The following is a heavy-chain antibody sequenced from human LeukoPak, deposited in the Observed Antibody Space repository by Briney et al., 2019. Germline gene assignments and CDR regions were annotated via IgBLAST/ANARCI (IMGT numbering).Heavy chain of an antibody. Sequence: GGSLRLSCAASGFTFSSYGMHWVRQAPGKGLEWVAVISYDGSNKYYADSVKGRFTISRDNSKNTLYLQMNSLRAEDTAVYYCAKDYYDFWSGFDYWGQGTLVTVSS. CDR1: GFTFSSYG. J-gene: IGHJ4*02. D-gene: IGHD3-3*01. CDR3: AKDYYDFWSGFDY. CDR2: ISYDGSNK. V-gene: IGHV3-30*18.